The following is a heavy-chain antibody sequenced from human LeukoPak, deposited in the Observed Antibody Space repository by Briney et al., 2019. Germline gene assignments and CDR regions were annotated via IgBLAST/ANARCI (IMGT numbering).Heavy chain of an antibody. CDR2: ISAYNGNT. CDR3: ASPTYYYDGSGYHGDFDN. CDR1: GYTFTSYG. J-gene: IGHJ3*02. V-gene: IGHV1-18*01. D-gene: IGHD3-22*01. Sequence: ASVKVSCKASGYTFTSYGISWVRQAPGQGLEWMGGISAYNGNTNYAQKLQGRVTMTTDTSTSTAYMELRSLRSDDTAVYCCASPTYYYDGSGYHGDFDNWGQGTMVSVSS.